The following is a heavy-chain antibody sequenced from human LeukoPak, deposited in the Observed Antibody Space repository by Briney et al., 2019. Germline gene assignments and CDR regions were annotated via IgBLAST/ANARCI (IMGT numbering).Heavy chain of an antibody. D-gene: IGHD6-13*01. CDR1: GFTVSSNY. CDR2: IYIGGST. CDR3: ARDPGYSSSWSSFVP. Sequence: GGSLRLSCAASGFTVSSNYMSWVCQAPGKGLEWVSVIYIGGSTYYADSVKGRFTISRDHSKNTLCLQMSSLSAEDTAGYYGARDPGYSSSWSSFVPWGEGTLVTVSS. J-gene: IGHJ5*02. V-gene: IGHV3-66*01.